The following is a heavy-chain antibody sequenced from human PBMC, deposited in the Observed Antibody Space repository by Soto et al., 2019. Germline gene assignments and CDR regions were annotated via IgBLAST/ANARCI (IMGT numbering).Heavy chain of an antibody. CDR3: ARVLGDFWSGYYFDWFDP. CDR1: GGSFSGYY. Sequence: SETLSLTCAVYGGSFSGYYWSWIRQPPGKGLEWIGEINHSGSTNYNPSLKSRVTISVDTSKNQFSLKLSSVTAADTAVYYCARVLGDFWSGYYFDWFDPWGQGTLVTVSS. V-gene: IGHV4-34*01. D-gene: IGHD3-3*01. CDR2: INHSGST. J-gene: IGHJ5*02.